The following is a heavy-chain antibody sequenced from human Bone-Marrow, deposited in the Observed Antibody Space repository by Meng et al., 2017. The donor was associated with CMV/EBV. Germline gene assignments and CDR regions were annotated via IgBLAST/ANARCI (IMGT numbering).Heavy chain of an antibody. D-gene: IGHD3-10*01. V-gene: IGHV4-34*01. CDR1: GGSFSGYY. CDR3: ARGMWFGDLDY. CDR2: INHSGST. Sequence: SETLSLTCAVYGGSFSGYYWSWIRQPPGKGLEWIGEINHSGSTNYNPSLKSRVTISVDTYKNQFSLKLSSVTAADTAVYYCARGMWFGDLDYWGQGTLVTVSS. J-gene: IGHJ4*02.